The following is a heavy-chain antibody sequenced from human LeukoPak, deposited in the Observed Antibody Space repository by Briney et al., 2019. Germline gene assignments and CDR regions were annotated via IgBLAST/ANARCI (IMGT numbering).Heavy chain of an antibody. Sequence: GGSLRLSCAASGFSFRSYAMTWVRQTPGKGLEWVSTISSSGVRTYYADSVKGRFTISRDNSKNTLHLQMNSLRAEDTAVYYCAKGNSGYDRIFDYWGQGTLVTVSS. J-gene: IGHJ4*02. D-gene: IGHD5-12*01. CDR1: GFSFRSYA. CDR2: ISSSGVRT. CDR3: AKGNSGYDRIFDY. V-gene: IGHV3-23*01.